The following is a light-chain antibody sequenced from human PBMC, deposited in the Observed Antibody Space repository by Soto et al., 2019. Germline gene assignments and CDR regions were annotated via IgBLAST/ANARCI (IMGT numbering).Light chain of an antibody. V-gene: IGLV3-21*01. Sequence: SYELTQPPSVSVAPGETARISCGGNNVGSRSVHWYQQKPGQAPFLVIYYDSDRPSGIPARFSGSNSGNTATLIIRRVEAGDEADYYCQVWEATGDQVVFGGGTKLTVL. CDR3: QVWEATGDQVV. J-gene: IGLJ2*01. CDR1: NVGSRS. CDR2: YDS.